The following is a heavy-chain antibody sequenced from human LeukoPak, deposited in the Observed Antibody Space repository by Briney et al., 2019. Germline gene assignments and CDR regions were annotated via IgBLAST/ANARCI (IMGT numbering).Heavy chain of an antibody. Sequence: SQTLSLTCTVSGGSISSGGYYWSWIRQHPGKGLEWIGEINHSGSTNYNPSLKSRVTISVDTSKNRFSLKLSSVTAADTAVYYCARASSGPRGLWGQGTLVTVSS. V-gene: IGHV4-31*03. J-gene: IGHJ4*02. CDR1: GGSISSGGYY. CDR2: INHSGST. D-gene: IGHD6-19*01. CDR3: ARASSGPRGL.